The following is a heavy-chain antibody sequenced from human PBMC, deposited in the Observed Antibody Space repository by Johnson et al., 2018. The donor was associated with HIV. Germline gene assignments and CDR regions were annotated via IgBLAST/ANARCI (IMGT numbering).Heavy chain of an antibody. J-gene: IGHJ3*02. CDR1: GFTFDDYG. Sequence: VQLVESGGAVVRPGGSLRLSCTASGFTFDDYGMNWVRQVPGQGLEWVSGINWNGGSTSYADSVKGRFTISRDNAKNSLYLQMNSLRAEDTAVYYCARDNIVLMVGGAFDIWGQGTMVTVSS. CDR3: ARDNIVLMVGGAFDI. D-gene: IGHD2-8*01. CDR2: INWNGGST. V-gene: IGHV3-20*04.